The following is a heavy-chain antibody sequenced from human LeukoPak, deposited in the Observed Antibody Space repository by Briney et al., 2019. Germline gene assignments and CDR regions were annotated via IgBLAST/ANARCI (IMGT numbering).Heavy chain of an antibody. Sequence: ASVKVSFKASGYTFTGYYMHWVRQAPGQGLEWMGWINPNSGGTNYAQKFQGRVTMTRDTSISTAYMELSRLRSDDTAVYYCARDRGWQQLVRDYFDYWGQGTLVTVSS. J-gene: IGHJ4*02. CDR1: GYTFTGYY. D-gene: IGHD6-13*01. CDR2: INPNSGGT. CDR3: ARDRGWQQLVRDYFDY. V-gene: IGHV1-2*02.